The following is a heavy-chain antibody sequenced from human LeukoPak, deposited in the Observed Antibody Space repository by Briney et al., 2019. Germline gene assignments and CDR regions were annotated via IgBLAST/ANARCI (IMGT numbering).Heavy chain of an antibody. Sequence: SGGSLRLSCAASGFTFSSYAMSWVRQAPGKGLEWVSTISSGGGDTYIADSVKGRFTISRDNSKYTLYLQMNRLRADDTAVYYCAKAEGATLYYYGVDVWGQGTTVTVSS. J-gene: IGHJ6*02. V-gene: IGHV3-23*01. CDR1: GFTFSSYA. CDR2: ISSGGGDT. CDR3: AKAEGATLYYYGVDV.